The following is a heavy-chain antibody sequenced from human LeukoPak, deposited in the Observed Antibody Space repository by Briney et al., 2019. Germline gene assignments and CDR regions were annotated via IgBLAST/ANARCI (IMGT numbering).Heavy chain of an antibody. Sequence: SETLSLTCTVSGYSISSGYYWGWIRQPPGKGLEWIGEINHSGSTNYNPSLKSRVTISVDTSKNQFSLKLSSVTAADTAVYYCARVGCSGGSCYYFFDYWGQGTLVTVSS. CDR1: GYSISSGYY. J-gene: IGHJ4*02. CDR3: ARVGCSGGSCYYFFDY. V-gene: IGHV4-38-2*02. CDR2: INHSGST. D-gene: IGHD2-15*01.